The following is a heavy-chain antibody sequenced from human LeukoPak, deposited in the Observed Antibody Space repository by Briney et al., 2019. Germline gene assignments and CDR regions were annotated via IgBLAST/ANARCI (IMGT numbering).Heavy chain of an antibody. Sequence: SETLSLTCAVYGGSFSGYYWSWIRQPPGKGLEWIGEINHSGSTNYNPSLKSRVTISVDTSKNQFSLKLSSVTAADTAVYYCARGRDGYNFLNRGEYYYFDYWGQGTLVTVSS. V-gene: IGHV4-34*01. CDR1: GGSFSGYY. CDR2: INHSGST. D-gene: IGHD5-24*01. CDR3: ARGRDGYNFLNRGEYYYFDY. J-gene: IGHJ4*02.